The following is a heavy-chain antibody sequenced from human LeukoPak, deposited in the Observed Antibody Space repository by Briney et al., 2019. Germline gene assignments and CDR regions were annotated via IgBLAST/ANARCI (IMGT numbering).Heavy chain of an antibody. J-gene: IGHJ3*02. CDR3: ATLFGDYDSSGPGAFDI. CDR1: GFTFSNYA. D-gene: IGHD3-22*01. CDR2: IWYDGSNK. V-gene: IGHV3-33*08. Sequence: GGSLRLSCAVSGFTFSNYAMSWVRQALGKGLEWVAVIWYDGSNKYYADSVKGRFTISRDNSKNTLYLQMNSLRAEDTAVYYCATLFGDYDSSGPGAFDIWGQGTMVTVSS.